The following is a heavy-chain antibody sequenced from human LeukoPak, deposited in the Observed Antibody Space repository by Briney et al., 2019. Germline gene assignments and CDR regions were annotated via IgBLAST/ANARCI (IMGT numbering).Heavy chain of an antibody. CDR1: GYTFTGYY. CDR3: ARAGDILTGYYDY. Sequence: ASVKVSCKASGYTFTGYYMHWVRQAPRQGLEWMGWINPNSGGTNYAQKFQGRVTMTRDTSISTAYMELSRLRSDDTAVYYCARAGDILTGYYDYWGQGTLVTVSS. CDR2: INPNSGGT. J-gene: IGHJ4*02. V-gene: IGHV1-2*02. D-gene: IGHD3-9*01.